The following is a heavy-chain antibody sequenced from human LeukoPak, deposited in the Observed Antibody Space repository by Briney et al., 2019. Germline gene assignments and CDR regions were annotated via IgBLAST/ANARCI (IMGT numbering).Heavy chain of an antibody. CDR3: SLCVDSICYCNSCLP. V-gene: IGHV4-39*01. CDR1: LGSLRRGSYL. CDR2: IYYSGTT. J-gene: IGHJ5*02. Sequence: SETLPLTCTVCLGSLRRGSYLWVWIRQPPGKGLEWIGSIYYSGTTYYNASLKSRLTISVDTSKNQFSLNPSSVTDAETAVYYFSLCVDSICYCNSCLPWGQGTLVTVSS. D-gene: IGHD3-22*01.